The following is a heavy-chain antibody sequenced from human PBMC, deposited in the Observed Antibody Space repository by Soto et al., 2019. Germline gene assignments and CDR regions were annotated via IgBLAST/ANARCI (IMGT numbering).Heavy chain of an antibody. D-gene: IGHD1-26*01. CDR3: ATVRLVGATTGAVFPSDY. CDR1: GYTLTELS. Sequence: GASVKVSCKVSGYTLTELSMHWVRQAPGKGLEWMGGFDPEDGETIYAQKFQGRVTMTEDTSTDTAYMELSSLRSEDTAVYYCATVRLVGATTGAVFPSDYWGQGTLVTVSS. CDR2: FDPEDGET. J-gene: IGHJ4*02. V-gene: IGHV1-24*01.